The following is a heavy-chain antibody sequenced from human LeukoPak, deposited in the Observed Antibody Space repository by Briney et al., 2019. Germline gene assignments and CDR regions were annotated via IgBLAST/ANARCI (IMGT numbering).Heavy chain of an antibody. CDR1: GGSFSSGSYY. Sequence: SETLSLTCTVSGGSFSSGSYYWGWNRQPPGRGLEWIVYIYYSGSTNYHPSLKRRVTISVDTSKNPFSLKLSSVTAADTAVYYCAREAVGDYYGSGSDAFDKWGQGTMVTVSS. D-gene: IGHD3-10*01. J-gene: IGHJ3*02. CDR2: IYYSGST. V-gene: IGHV4-61*01. CDR3: AREAVGDYYGSGSDAFDK.